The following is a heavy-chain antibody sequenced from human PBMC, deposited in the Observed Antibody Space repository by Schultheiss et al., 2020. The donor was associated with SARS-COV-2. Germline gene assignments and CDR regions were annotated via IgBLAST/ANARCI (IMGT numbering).Heavy chain of an antibody. CDR2: IIPILGIA. J-gene: IGHJ3*02. D-gene: IGHD3-16*01. CDR3: ASVTPLGTKAVVGAFDI. V-gene: IGHV1-69*04. Sequence: SVKVSCKASGGTFSSYAISWVRQAPGQGLEWMGRIIPILGIANYAQKFQGRVTMTRNTSISTAYMELRSLRSDDTAVYYCASVTPLGTKAVVGAFDIWGQGTIVKVSS. CDR1: GGTFSSYA.